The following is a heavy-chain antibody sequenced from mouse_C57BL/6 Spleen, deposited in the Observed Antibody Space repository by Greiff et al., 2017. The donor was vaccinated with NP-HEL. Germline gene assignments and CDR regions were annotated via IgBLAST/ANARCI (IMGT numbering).Heavy chain of an antibody. J-gene: IGHJ2*01. CDR1: GYTFTSYW. V-gene: IGHV1-69*01. D-gene: IGHD3-2*02. Sequence: VQLQQSGAELVMPGASVKLSCKASGYTFTSYWMHWVKQRPGQGLEWIGEIDPSDRYTNYNQKFKGKSTLTVDKSSSTAYMQLSSLTSEGSAVYDCARIAQATSVDYWGQGTTLTGSS. CDR2: IDPSDRYT. CDR3: ARIAQATSVDY.